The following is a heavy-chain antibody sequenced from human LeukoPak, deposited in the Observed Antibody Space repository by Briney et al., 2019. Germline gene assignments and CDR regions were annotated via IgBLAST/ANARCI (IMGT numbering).Heavy chain of an antibody. CDR2: ISGSTTYI. CDR3: AKAARGSSGKEYYFDY. V-gene: IGHV3-21*01. CDR1: GFTFNSYT. D-gene: IGHD3-22*01. Sequence: GGSLSLSCAVSGFTFNSYTMNWVRQAPGKGLEWVSSISGSTTYIYYADSVTGRFTISRDAAKNSLYLQIHSLRAEDTAVYYCAKAARGSSGKEYYFDYWGQGTLVTVSS. J-gene: IGHJ4*02.